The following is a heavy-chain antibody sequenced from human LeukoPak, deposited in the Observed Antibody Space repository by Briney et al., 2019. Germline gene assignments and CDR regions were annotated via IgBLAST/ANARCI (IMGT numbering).Heavy chain of an antibody. D-gene: IGHD3-3*01. V-gene: IGHV3-23*01. Sequence: PGGSLRLSCAASRFTFSSYAMSWVRQAPGKGLEWVSAISGSGGSTYYADSVKGRFTISRDNSKNTLYLQMNSLRAEDTAVYYCAAPLPRVTILGVLNGPFDFWGQGTLVTVSS. CDR3: AAPLPRVTILGVLNGPFDF. CDR1: RFTFSSYA. J-gene: IGHJ4*02. CDR2: ISGSGGST.